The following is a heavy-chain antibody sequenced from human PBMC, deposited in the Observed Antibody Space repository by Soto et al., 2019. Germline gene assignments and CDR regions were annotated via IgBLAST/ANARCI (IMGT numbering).Heavy chain of an antibody. CDR2: IFYSGST. J-gene: IGHJ5*02. D-gene: IGHD2-2*01. CDR1: GGSISSGAYY. CDR3: ARGGPAAPDARFDP. Sequence: QVQLQESGPGLVKPSQTLSLTCTVSGGSISSGAYYWTWIRQHPGKGLEWIGYIFYSGSTYYNPALNSRRSISVDTSKNHFSLNLSSVTAADTAVYFCARGGPAAPDARFDPWGQGTLVTVSS. V-gene: IGHV4-31*03.